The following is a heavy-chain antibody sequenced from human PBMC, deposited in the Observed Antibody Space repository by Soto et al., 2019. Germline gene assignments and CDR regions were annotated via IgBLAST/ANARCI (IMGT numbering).Heavy chain of an antibody. Sequence: SKTLSLTCTVSGGSVSSGSYYWSWIRQPPGKGLEWIGYIYYSGSTNYNPSLKSRVTISVDTSKNQFSLKLSSVTAADTAVYYCARGGRYCSSTSCYYYGMDVWGQGTTVTVSS. D-gene: IGHD2-2*01. CDR2: IYYSGST. V-gene: IGHV4-61*01. CDR3: ARGGRYCSSTSCYYYGMDV. CDR1: GGSVSSGSYY. J-gene: IGHJ6*02.